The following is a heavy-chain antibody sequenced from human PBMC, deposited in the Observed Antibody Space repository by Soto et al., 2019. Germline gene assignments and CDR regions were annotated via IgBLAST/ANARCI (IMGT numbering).Heavy chain of an antibody. J-gene: IGHJ4*02. CDR1: GFTFSNNA. CDR3: VKADTFFDX. Sequence: GGSLRLSCAASGFTFSNNAMSWVRQAPGKGLEWVAAISGRGATIYYADSVKGRFTISRDNSKNTLYLQMNSLRAEDTAVYYCVKADTFFDXWGQGPLVTV. V-gene: IGHV3-23*01. CDR2: ISGRGATI.